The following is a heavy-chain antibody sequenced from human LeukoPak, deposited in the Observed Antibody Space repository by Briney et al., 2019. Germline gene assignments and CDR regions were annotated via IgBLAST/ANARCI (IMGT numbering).Heavy chain of an antibody. Sequence: PSETLSLTCTVSGYSISSGYYWGWIRPPPGKGLEWIGSIYHSGSTYYNPSLKSRVTISVDTSKNQFSLKLSSVTAADTAVYYCASRGRGLDWFDPWGQGTLVTVSS. J-gene: IGHJ5*02. CDR3: ASRGRGLDWFDP. CDR2: IYHSGST. CDR1: GYSISSGYY. V-gene: IGHV4-38-2*02. D-gene: IGHD5-12*01.